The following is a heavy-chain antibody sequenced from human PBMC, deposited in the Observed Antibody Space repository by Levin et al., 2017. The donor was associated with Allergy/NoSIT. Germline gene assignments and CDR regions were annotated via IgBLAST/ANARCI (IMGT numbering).Heavy chain of an antibody. J-gene: IGHJ6*02. Sequence: GESLKISCAASGFTFSSYGMHWVRQAPGKGLEWVAVISYDGSNKYYADSVKGRFTISRDNSKNTLYLQMNSLRAEDTAVYYCAKVSGSGWYGMDVWGQGTTVTVSS. V-gene: IGHV3-30*18. CDR1: GFTFSSYG. CDR3: AKVSGSGWYGMDV. D-gene: IGHD6-19*01. CDR2: ISYDGSNK.